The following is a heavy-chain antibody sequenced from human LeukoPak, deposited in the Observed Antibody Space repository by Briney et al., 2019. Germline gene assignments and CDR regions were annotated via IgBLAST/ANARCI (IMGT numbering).Heavy chain of an antibody. CDR2: ISWDGGST. CDR1: GFIFDDYT. CDR3: ARGRDYYDSSGFGPYYMDV. V-gene: IGHV3-43*01. J-gene: IGHJ6*03. Sequence: GGSLRLSCAASGFIFDDYTMHWVRQAPGKGLEWVSLISWDGGSTYYADSVKGRFTISRDNSKNSLYLQMNSLRTEDTALYYCARGRDYYDSSGFGPYYMDVWGKGTTVTVSS. D-gene: IGHD3-22*01.